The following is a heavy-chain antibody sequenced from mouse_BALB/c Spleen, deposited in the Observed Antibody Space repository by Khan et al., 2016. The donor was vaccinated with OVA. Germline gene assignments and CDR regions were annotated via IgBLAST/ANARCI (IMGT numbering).Heavy chain of an antibody. V-gene: IGHV3-2*02. Sequence: EVKLLESGPGLVKPSQSLSLTCTVTGYSITSDYAWNWIRQFPGNKLEWMGYISSSGSTNYNPALKSRISITRDTSKKQFFLQLNSVTTEDTATYYGARDDSSYSYAMDYWGQGTSVTVSS. CDR3: ARDDSSYSYAMDY. CDR1: GYSITSDYA. CDR2: ISSSGST. D-gene: IGHD2-4*01. J-gene: IGHJ4*01.